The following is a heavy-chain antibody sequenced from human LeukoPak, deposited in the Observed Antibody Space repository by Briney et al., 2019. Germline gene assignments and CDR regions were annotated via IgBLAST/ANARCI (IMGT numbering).Heavy chain of an antibody. D-gene: IGHD3-3*01. CDR3: AGNYDSWTGLNY. Sequence: QTGGSLRLSCAASGFTLSGSAMHWVRQASGKGLEWVGHIGNKVSNYATEYAASLRGRFTISRDDSKDTAYLQVNSLKTEDTAVYYCAGNYDSWTGLNYWGQGTLVTVSS. V-gene: IGHV3-73*01. CDR2: IGNKVSNYAT. CDR1: GFTLSGSA. J-gene: IGHJ4*02.